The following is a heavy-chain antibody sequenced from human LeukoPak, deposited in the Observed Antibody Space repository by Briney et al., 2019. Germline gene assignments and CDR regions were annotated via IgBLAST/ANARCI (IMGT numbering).Heavy chain of an antibody. CDR2: INTSGGST. J-gene: IGHJ3*02. V-gene: IGHV1-46*01. Sequence: GSVKVSCTASGYTFTSYYMHWVRQAPGQGLEWMGIINTSGGSTSYAQKFQGRVTMTRDTSTSTVYMELSSLRSEDTAVYYCARVKPNYYDSSAYGTFDIWGEGTMVT. D-gene: IGHD3-22*01. CDR1: GYTFTSYY. CDR3: ARVKPNYYDSSAYGTFDI.